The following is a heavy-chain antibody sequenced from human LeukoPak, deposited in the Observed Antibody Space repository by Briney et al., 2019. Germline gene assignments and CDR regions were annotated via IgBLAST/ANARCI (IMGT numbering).Heavy chain of an antibody. CDR2: IYYSGST. CDR3: ARELKVGNTGYYFDY. Sequence: SETLSLTCTVSGGSISSSSYYWGWIRQPPGKGLEWIGSIYYSGSTYYNPSLKSRVTISVDTSKNQFSLKLSSVTAADTAVYYCARELKVGNTGYYFDYWGQGTLVTVSS. J-gene: IGHJ4*02. CDR1: GGSISSSSYY. V-gene: IGHV4-39*07. D-gene: IGHD2/OR15-2a*01.